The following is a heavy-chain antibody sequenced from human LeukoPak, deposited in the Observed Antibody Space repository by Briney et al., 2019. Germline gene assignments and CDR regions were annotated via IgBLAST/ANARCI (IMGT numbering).Heavy chain of an antibody. V-gene: IGHV1-2*02. J-gene: IGHJ5*02. Sequence: ASVKVSCKASGYTFTGYYMYWVRQAPGQGLEWMGWINPNSGVTNYAQKFQGGVTMTSDTSISTAYMQLSSLRSDDTAVYYCARGRGGSGLPNWFDPWSQGTLVTVSS. CDR1: GYTFTGYY. D-gene: IGHD6-19*01. CDR2: INPNSGVT. CDR3: ARGRGGSGLPNWFDP.